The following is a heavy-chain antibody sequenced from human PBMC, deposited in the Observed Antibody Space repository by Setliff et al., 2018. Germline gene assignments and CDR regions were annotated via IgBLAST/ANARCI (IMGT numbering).Heavy chain of an antibody. CDR2: IYYSGST. J-gene: IGHJ6*02. V-gene: IGHV4-39*06. CDR1: GGSISSSSYY. D-gene: IGHD6-13*01. Sequence: PSETLSLTCTVSGGSISSSSYYWGWIRQPPGKGLEWIGSIYYSGSTYYNPSLKSRVTISVDTSKNQFPLKLTSVTAADTAVYYCARSAGYSSSWYNYYYGMDVWGQGTTVTVSS. CDR3: ARSAGYSSSWYNYYYGMDV.